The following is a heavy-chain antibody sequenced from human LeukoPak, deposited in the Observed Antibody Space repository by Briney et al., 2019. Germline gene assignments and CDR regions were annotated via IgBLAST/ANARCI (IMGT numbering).Heavy chain of an antibody. D-gene: IGHD3-9*01. Sequence: GGSLGLSCGASGFMFSSFSMHWVRQTPAKGLEWVAFMSFDGSNKYYADSVKGRFTVSRDNSQNTLYLQMNSLRTEDTALYYCARDSWDILTGYYSHYLDYWGRGTLVTVSS. CDR3: ARDSWDILTGYYSHYLDY. J-gene: IGHJ4*02. CDR1: GFMFSSFS. V-gene: IGHV3-30*04. CDR2: MSFDGSNK.